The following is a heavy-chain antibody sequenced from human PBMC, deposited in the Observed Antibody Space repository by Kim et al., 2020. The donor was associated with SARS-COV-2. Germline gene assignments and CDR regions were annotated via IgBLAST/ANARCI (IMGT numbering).Heavy chain of an antibody. CDR1: GFTFSSYA. D-gene: IGHD2-2*01. Sequence: GGSLRLSCAASGFTFSSYAMSWVRQAPGKGLEWVSAISGSGGSTYYADSVKGRFTISRDNSKNTLYLQMNSLRAEDTAVYYCAKDSRVVPAAIFEFDPWGQGTLVTVSS. CDR3: AKDSRVVPAAIFEFDP. V-gene: IGHV3-23*01. J-gene: IGHJ5*02. CDR2: ISGSGGST.